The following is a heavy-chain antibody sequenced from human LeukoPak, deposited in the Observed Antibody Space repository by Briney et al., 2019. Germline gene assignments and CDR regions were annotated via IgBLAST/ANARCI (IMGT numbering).Heavy chain of an antibody. V-gene: IGHV4-39*01. CDR1: GGSISSSSYY. CDR3: ARHSGYCSGGSCYYYYFDY. D-gene: IGHD2-15*01. Sequence: SETPSLTCTVSGGSISSSSYYWGWIRQPPGKGLEWIGSIYYSGSTYYNPSLKSRVTISVDASKNQFSLKLSSVTAADTAVYYCARHSGYCSGGSCYYYYFDYWGQGTLVTVSS. J-gene: IGHJ4*02. CDR2: IYYSGST.